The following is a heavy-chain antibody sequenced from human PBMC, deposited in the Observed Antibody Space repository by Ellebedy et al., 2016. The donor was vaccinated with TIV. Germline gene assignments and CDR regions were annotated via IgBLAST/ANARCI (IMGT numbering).Heavy chain of an antibody. CDR3: ARVGAVADYYYYYGMDV. Sequence: MPSETLSLTCTVSGGSISSSSYYWGWIRQPPGKGLEWIGSIYYSGSTYYNPSLKSRVTISVDKSKNQFSLKLSSVTAADTAVYYCARVGAVADYYYYYGMDVWGQGTTVTVSS. J-gene: IGHJ6*02. V-gene: IGHV4-39*07. D-gene: IGHD6-19*01. CDR1: GGSISSSSYY. CDR2: IYYSGST.